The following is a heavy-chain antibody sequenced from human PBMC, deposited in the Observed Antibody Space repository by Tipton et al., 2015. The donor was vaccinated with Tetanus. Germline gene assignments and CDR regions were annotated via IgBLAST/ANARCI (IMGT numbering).Heavy chain of an antibody. D-gene: IGHD1-1*01. CDR1: GGSISSYY. Sequence: GLVKPSETLSLICTVSGGSISSYYWSWIRQSAAMGLEWIGRINTSGSSDYNPSLKGRVTMSIDTPGNRFSLDLTSVTAADTAIYYCARVSHFQWERVRLDYWGQGLRVTVSS. V-gene: IGHV4-4*07. J-gene: IGHJ4*02. CDR3: ARVSHFQWERVRLDY. CDR2: INTSGSS.